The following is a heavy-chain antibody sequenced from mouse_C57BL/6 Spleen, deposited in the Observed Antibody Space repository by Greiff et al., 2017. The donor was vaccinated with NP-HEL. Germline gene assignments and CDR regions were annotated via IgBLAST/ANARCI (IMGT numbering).Heavy chain of an antibody. CDR1: GFTFSSYA. CDR3: TREDGYDVWFAY. CDR2: ISSGGDYI. Sequence: EVNVVESGEGLVKPGGSLKLSCAASGFTFSSYAMSWVRQTPEKRLEWVAYISSGGDYIYYADTVKGRFTISRDNARNTLYLQMSSLKSEDTAMYYCTREDGYDVWFAYWGQGTLVTVSA. V-gene: IGHV5-9-1*02. J-gene: IGHJ3*01. D-gene: IGHD2-2*01.